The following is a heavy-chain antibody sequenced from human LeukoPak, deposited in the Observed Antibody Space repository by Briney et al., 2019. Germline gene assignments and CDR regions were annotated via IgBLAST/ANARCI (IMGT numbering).Heavy chain of an antibody. Sequence: SETLPLTCAVYGGSFSGYYWSWIRRPPGKGLEWIGEINHSGSTNYNPSLTSRVTISVDTSKNQFSLKLSSVTAADTAVYYCASARRSWSGYYTGRLFDPWGQGTLVTVSS. CDR1: GGSFSGYY. J-gene: IGHJ5*02. D-gene: IGHD3-3*01. V-gene: IGHV4-34*01. CDR2: INHSGST. CDR3: ASARRSWSGYYTGRLFDP.